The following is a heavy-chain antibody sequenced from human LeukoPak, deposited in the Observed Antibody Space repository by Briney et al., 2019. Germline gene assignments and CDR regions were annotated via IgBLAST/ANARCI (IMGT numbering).Heavy chain of an antibody. J-gene: IGHJ4*02. CDR3: AREGLRDYYDSSGYIGDY. CDR2: IYYSGST. Sequence: TLSLTCTVSGGSISSGGYYWSWIRQPPGKGLEWIGYIYYSGSTYYNPSLKSRVTISVDTSKNQFSLKLSSVTAADTAVYYCAREGLRDYYDSSGYIGDYWGQGTLVTVSS. D-gene: IGHD3-22*01. CDR1: GGSISSGGYY. V-gene: IGHV4-30-2*01.